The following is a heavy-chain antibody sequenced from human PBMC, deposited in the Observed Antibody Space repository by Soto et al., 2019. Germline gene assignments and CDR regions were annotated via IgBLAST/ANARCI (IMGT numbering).Heavy chain of an antibody. CDR2: ISYDGSNK. CDR1: GFTFSSYG. CDR3: AKDLYEWELGAFDY. J-gene: IGHJ4*02. Sequence: QVQLVESGGGVVQPGRSLRLSCAASGFTFSSYGMHWVRQAPGKGLEWVAVISYDGSNKYYADSVKGRFTISRDNSKNTLYLQMNSLRAEDTAVYYCAKDLYEWELGAFDYWGQGTLVTVSS. V-gene: IGHV3-30*18. D-gene: IGHD1-26*01.